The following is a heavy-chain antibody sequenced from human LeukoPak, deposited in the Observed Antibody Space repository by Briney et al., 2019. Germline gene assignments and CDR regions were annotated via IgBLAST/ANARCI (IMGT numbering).Heavy chain of an antibody. CDR2: IIPIFGTA. D-gene: IGHD1-7*01. J-gene: IGHJ4*02. V-gene: IGHV1-69*06. CDR1: GGTFSSYA. Sequence: GASVKVSCKASGGTFSSYAISWVRQAPGQGLEWMGGIIPIFGTANYAQKFQGRVTITADKSTSTAYMELSSLRSEDTAVYYCARGDSGTMGDYWGQGTLVPVSS. CDR3: ARGDSGTMGDY.